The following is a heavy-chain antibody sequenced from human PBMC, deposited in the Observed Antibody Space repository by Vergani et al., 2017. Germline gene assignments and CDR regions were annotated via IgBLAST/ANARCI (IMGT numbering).Heavy chain of an antibody. CDR1: GFTLSNYD. CDR3: AKHFRGWGIDY. Sequence: QVQLVESGGGVVQWGGSLRLFCATSGFTLSNYDMQWIRQGPGKGLEFVAFIQFDVSNQYYADSVKGRFTLSRDFSKNTLYLQMNSLRTDDTATYYCAKHFRGWGIDYWGQGTQVIVSS. J-gene: IGHJ4*02. V-gene: IGHV3-30*02. D-gene: IGHD3-16*01. CDR2: IQFDVSNQ.